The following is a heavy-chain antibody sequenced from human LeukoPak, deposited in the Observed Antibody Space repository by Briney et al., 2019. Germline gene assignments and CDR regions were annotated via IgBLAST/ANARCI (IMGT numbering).Heavy chain of an antibody. Sequence: ASVKVSCKASGYTFIFYYMHWVRQAHGQGLEWMGWINPNSGGTNYAQNFQGRVTMTRDTSKNQFSLKLSSVTAADTAVYYCASGLRYFDLYYWGQGTLVTVSS. V-gene: IGHV1-2*02. D-gene: IGHD3-9*01. CDR3: ASGLRYFDLYY. J-gene: IGHJ4*02. CDR2: INPNSGGT. CDR1: GYTFIFYY.